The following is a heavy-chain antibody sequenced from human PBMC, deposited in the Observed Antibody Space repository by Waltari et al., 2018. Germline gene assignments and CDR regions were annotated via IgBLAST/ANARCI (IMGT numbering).Heavy chain of an antibody. D-gene: IGHD3-3*01. CDR3: ARDRYYDFWSGYQTLYYYYMDV. CDR2: INPSGGST. J-gene: IGHJ6*03. V-gene: IGHV1-46*01. Sequence: QVQLVQSGAEVKKPGASVKVSCNASGYTFTSYYMHWVRQAPGQGLEWMGIINPSGGSTVYAQKFQGRVTMTRDTYTSTVYMELSSLRSEDTAVYYCARDRYYDFWSGYQTLYYYYMDVWGKGTTVTISS. CDR1: GYTFTSYY.